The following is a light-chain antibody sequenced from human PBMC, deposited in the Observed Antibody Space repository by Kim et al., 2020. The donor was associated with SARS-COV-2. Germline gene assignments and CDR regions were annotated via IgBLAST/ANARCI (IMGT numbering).Light chain of an antibody. Sequence: EIVLTQSPGTLSLSPGERATLSCRASQSVSSTNLAWYQQKPGQAPRLLIYGASSRATGIPDRISGSGSGTDFTLTISRLEPEDFAVYYCQQYDSSQWTFGQGTKVDIK. CDR3: QQYDSSQWT. CDR1: QSVSSTN. V-gene: IGKV3-20*01. J-gene: IGKJ1*01. CDR2: GAS.